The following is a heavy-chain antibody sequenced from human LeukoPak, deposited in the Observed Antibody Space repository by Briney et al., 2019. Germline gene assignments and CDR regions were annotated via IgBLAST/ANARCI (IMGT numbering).Heavy chain of an antibody. D-gene: IGHD3-22*01. CDR1: GGSISSYY. J-gene: IGHJ6*02. CDR3: ARAPSDSSGYYALDYYYGMDV. Sequence: SETLSLTCTVSGGSISSYYWSWIRQPPGKGLEWIGYIYFSGSTNYNPSLKSRVTISVDTSKNQFSLKLSSVTAADTAVYYCARAPSDSSGYYALDYYYGMDVWGQGTTVTVSS. CDR2: IYFSGST. V-gene: IGHV4-59*01.